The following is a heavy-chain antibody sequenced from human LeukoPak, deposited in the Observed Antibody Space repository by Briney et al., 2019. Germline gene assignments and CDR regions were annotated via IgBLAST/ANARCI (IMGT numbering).Heavy chain of an antibody. D-gene: IGHD5-24*01. Sequence: PGGSLRLSCAASGFTFNTYWMHWVRQSPGRGLVWVSRINSDGSNTSYADSVKGRFTISRDNAKNTLYLQMNSLRAEDTTVYYCARAAGRDGYNYPFDYWGQGTLVTVSS. CDR3: ARAAGRDGYNYPFDY. CDR2: INSDGSNT. V-gene: IGHV3-74*01. J-gene: IGHJ4*02. CDR1: GFTFNTYW.